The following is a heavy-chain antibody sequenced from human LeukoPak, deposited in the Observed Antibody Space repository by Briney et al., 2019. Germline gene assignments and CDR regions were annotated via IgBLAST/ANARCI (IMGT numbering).Heavy chain of an antibody. CDR3: ARHSIVGATRVDY. D-gene: IGHD1-26*01. V-gene: IGHV4-38-2*01. CDR2: IYHSGST. CDR1: GYSISSGYY. J-gene: IGHJ4*02. Sequence: SETLSLTCAVSGYSISSGYYWGWIRPPPGKGLEWIGSIYHSGSTYYNPSLKSRVTISVDTSKNQFSLKLSSVTAADTAVYYCARHSIVGATRVDYWGQGTLVTVSS.